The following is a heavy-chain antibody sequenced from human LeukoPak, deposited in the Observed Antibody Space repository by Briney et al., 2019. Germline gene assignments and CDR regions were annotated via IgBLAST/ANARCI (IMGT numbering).Heavy chain of an antibody. Sequence: GGSLRLSCAGAGLTFNVYSMHWVRQAPGRGLEYVSAINPNGYSTYYANSVKGRFTISRDNSKNTLYLQMGSLRAEDMAMYYCANVLGGYSAYGVNDPDEFWGQGTLVTVSS. CDR3: ANVLGGYSAYGVNDPDEF. J-gene: IGHJ4*02. CDR2: INPNGYST. V-gene: IGHV3-64*01. CDR1: GLTFNVYS. D-gene: IGHD5-12*01.